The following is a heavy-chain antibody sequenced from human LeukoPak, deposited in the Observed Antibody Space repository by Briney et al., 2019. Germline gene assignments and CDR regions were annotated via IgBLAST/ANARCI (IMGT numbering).Heavy chain of an antibody. D-gene: IGHD5-18*01. CDR2: IYYSGST. Sequence: SVTLSLTCTVSGGSISSSSYYWGWIRQPPGKGLEWIGSIYYSGSTYYNPSLKSRVTISVDTSKNQFSLKLSSVTAADTAVYYCARGGSPIQLWFGYWGQGTLVTVSS. V-gene: IGHV4-39*07. CDR3: ARGGSPIQLWFGY. CDR1: GGSISSSSYY. J-gene: IGHJ4*02.